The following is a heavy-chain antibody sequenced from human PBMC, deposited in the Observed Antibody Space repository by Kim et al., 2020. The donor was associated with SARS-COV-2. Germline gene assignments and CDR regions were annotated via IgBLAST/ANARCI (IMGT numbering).Heavy chain of an antibody. J-gene: IGHJ6*02. CDR2: INPNGEST. V-gene: IGHV1-46*01. CDR1: GHSFIRYY. D-gene: IGHD1-1*01. CDR3: GGGENQLYGLDV. Sequence: ASVKVSCKASGHSFIRYYMHWVRQAPGQGLEWIGIINPNGESTSYAQKFQGRVTMTRDTSTSTVYMELSRLRSEDTAVYYCGGGENQLYGLDVWGQGTTVTVSS.